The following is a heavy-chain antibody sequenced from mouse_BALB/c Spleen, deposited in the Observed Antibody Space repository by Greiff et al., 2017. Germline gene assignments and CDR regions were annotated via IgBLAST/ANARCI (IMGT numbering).Heavy chain of an antibody. V-gene: IGHV3-2*02. J-gene: IGHJ2*01. D-gene: IGHD2-14*01. CDR1: GYSITSDYA. CDR2: ISYSGST. CDR3: ARGPYYRYDGFDY. Sequence: EVQLQQSGPGLVKPSQSLSLTCTVTGYSITSDYAWNWIRQFPGNKLEWMGYISYSGSTSYNPSLKSRISITRDTSKNQFFLQLNSVTTEDTATYYCARGPYYRYDGFDYWGQGTTLTVSS.